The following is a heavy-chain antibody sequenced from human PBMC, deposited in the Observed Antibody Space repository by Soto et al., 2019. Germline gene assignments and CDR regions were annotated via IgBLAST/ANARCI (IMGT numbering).Heavy chain of an antibody. CDR1: GFTFSSYA. V-gene: IGHV3-23*01. CDR2: ISGSGGST. Sequence: GGSLRLSCPASGFTFSSYAMSWVRQAPGKGLEWVSAISGSGGSTYYAVSVKGRFTIARDNSKNTLYLQLNSLRGDDTAVYYCAKELQLTIKISAIVDYWAKGTLVTVSS. D-gene: IGHD4-4*01. J-gene: IGHJ4*02. CDR3: AKELQLTIKISAIVDY.